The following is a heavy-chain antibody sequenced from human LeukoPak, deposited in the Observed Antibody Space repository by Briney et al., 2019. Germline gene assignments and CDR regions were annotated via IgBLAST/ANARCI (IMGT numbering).Heavy chain of an antibody. CDR2: IYYSGST. V-gene: IGHV4-61*01. J-gene: IGHJ4*02. D-gene: IGHD3-22*01. CDR3: ARLDSSGYYQSFDY. CDR1: GYSISSGYY. Sequence: SETLSLTCTVSGYSISSGYYWGWIRQPPGKGLEWIGYIYYSGSTNYNPSLKSRVTISVDTSKNQFSLRLSSVTAADTAVYYCARLDSSGYYQSFDYWGQGTLVTVSS.